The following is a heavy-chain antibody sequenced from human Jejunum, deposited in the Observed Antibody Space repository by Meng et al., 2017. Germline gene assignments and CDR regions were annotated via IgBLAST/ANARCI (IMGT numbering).Heavy chain of an antibody. J-gene: IGHJ4*02. D-gene: IGHD3-10*01. Sequence: VPFRQWGAGLLKPSGTPSLTCAVYGGSFSGYYCGWIRQAPGKGLEWIGDIDHSGSTNYNPSLKNRVTISVDTSRNQISLNLNSVTAADTAVYYCARGGDPRAYYFDYWGQGNLVTVSS. CDR3: ARGGDPRAYYFDY. CDR1: GGSFSGYY. CDR2: IDHSGST. V-gene: IGHV4-34*01.